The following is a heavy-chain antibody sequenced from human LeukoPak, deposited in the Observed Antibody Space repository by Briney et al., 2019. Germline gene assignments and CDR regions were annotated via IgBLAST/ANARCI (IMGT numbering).Heavy chain of an antibody. J-gene: IGHJ4*02. Sequence: MSSETLSLTGSVSGAAISSGSYYGSWIRQPAGKGLEGIGRMYSSGSTDYNPSLTSRVTISGDMSKNQFSLKVSSVTAADTAVYYCARARGGYDATFEYWGQGSLVTVSS. CDR2: MYSSGST. CDR1: GAAISSGSYY. D-gene: IGHD5-12*01. V-gene: IGHV4-61*02. CDR3: ARARGGYDATFEY.